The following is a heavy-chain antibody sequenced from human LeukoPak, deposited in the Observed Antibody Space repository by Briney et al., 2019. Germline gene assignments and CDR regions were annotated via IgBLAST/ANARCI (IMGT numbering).Heavy chain of an antibody. CDR3: ATVAVIRGVTYFDY. V-gene: IGHV4-59*01. Sequence: PSETPSLTCTVSGGSISSYYWSWIRQPPGKGLEWIAYLFYSGSTDYNPSLESRVTISVDTSKNQFSLKLRSVTAADTAVYYCATVAVIRGVTYFDYWGQGTKVAVSS. J-gene: IGHJ4*02. CDR1: GGSISSYY. D-gene: IGHD3-10*01. CDR2: LFYSGST.